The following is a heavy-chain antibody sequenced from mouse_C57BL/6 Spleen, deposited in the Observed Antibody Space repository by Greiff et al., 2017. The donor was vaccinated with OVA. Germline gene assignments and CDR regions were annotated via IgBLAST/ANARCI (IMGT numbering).Heavy chain of an antibody. V-gene: IGHV5-4*01. CDR1: GFTFSSYA. D-gene: IGHD1-1*01. CDR2: ISDGGSYT. Sequence: EVQRVESGGGLVKPGGSLKLSCAASGFTFSSYAMSWVRQTPEKRLEWVATISDGGSYTYYPDNVKGRFTISRDNAKNNLYLQMSHLKSEDTAMYYCARDEDYGSSYVSYWYFDVWGTGTTVTVSS. J-gene: IGHJ1*03. CDR3: ARDEDYGSSYVSYWYFDV.